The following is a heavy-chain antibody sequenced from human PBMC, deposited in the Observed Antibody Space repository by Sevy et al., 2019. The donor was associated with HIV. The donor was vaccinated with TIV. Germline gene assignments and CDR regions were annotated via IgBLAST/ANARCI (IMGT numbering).Heavy chain of an antibody. V-gene: IGHV1-18*01. CDR1: GYTFSRYG. CDR3: ARGPPRYYYYGLDV. CDR2: ISTHDAIT. J-gene: IGHJ6*02. Sequence: ASVKVSCKASGYTFSRYGITCVRQAPGQGLEWMGWISTHDAITDYAQKLQGRATMTTDTSTSTAYMELRSLRSDDTAVYYCARGPPRYYYYGLDVWGQGTTVTVSS.